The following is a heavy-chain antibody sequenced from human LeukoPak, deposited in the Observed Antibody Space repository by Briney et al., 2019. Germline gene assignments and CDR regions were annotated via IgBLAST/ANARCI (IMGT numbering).Heavy chain of an antibody. Sequence: PGGSLRLSCAASGFTFSSYAMSWVRQAPGKGLEWVSAISGSGGSTYCADSVKGRFTISRDNSKNTLYLQMNSLRAEDTAVYYCAKGRPHDYGDYERFDYWGQGTLVTVSS. CDR3: AKGRPHDYGDYERFDY. CDR1: GFTFSSYA. CDR2: ISGSGGST. V-gene: IGHV3-23*01. J-gene: IGHJ4*02. D-gene: IGHD4-17*01.